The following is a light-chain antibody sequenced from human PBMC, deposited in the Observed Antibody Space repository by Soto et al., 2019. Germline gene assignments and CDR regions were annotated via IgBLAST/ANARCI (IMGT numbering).Light chain of an antibody. CDR2: LGS. CDR1: QSLLHSNGYNY. V-gene: IGKV2-28*01. J-gene: IGKJ1*01. CDR3: MQALQTPPT. Sequence: DIVMTQSPLFLPVTPGEPASISCRSSQSLLHSNGYNYLDWYLQKPGQSPQLLIYLGSNRASGVTDRLSGSGSGTDFTLKIRRVEAADVGVYYCMQALQTPPTFGQGTKVEIK.